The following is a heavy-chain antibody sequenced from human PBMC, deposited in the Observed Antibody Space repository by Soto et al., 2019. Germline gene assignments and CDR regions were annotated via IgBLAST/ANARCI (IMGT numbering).Heavy chain of an antibody. Sequence: GGSLRLPCAASGFTFSNYGMHWVRQAPGKGLEWVAVISYDGSNKYYADSVKCRFTISRDNSKNTLYLQMNSLRAEDTAVYYCAKDLGSGSYLFDAFDIWGQGTMVTVSS. J-gene: IGHJ3*02. CDR3: AKDLGSGSYLFDAFDI. CDR2: ISYDGSNK. CDR1: GFTFSNYG. V-gene: IGHV3-30*18. D-gene: IGHD1-26*01.